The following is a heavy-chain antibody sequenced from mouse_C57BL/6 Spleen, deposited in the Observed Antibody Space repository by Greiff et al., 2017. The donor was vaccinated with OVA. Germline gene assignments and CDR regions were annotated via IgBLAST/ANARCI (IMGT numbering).Heavy chain of an antibody. D-gene: IGHD1-1*01. CDR3: ARWVYYYGSRNFDY. CDR2: IDPSDSYT. CDR1: GYTFTSYW. Sequence: QVQLQQSGAELVMPGASVKLSCKASGYTFTSYWMHWVKQRPGQGLEWIGEIDPSDSYTNYNQKFKGKSTLTVDKSSSTAYMQLSSLTSEDSAVYYCARWVYYYGSRNFDYWGQGTTLTVSS. J-gene: IGHJ2*01. V-gene: IGHV1-69*01.